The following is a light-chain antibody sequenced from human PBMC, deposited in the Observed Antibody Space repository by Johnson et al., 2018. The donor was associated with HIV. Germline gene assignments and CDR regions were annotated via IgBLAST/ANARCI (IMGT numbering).Light chain of an antibody. CDR2: ENK. CDR3: GTWDSSLSVYV. J-gene: IGLJ1*01. V-gene: IGLV1-51*01. Sequence: QSVLTQPPSVSAAPGQKVTISCSGSSSNIGKNYVSWYQQLPGKAPKLLIYENKERPSGIPDRFSGSKSGTSATLCITGLQTGDEADYYCGTWDSSLSVYVFGTGTKVSVL. CDR1: SSNIGKNY.